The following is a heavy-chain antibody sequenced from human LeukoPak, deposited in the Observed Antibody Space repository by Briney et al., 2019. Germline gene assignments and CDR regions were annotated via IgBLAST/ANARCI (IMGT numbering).Heavy chain of an antibody. D-gene: IGHD3-10*01. CDR2: INSDGSTT. J-gene: IGHJ4*02. CDR1: GFTFSSYS. Sequence: AGGSLRLSCAASGFTFSSYSMNWVRQAPGKGLVWVSRINSDGSTTSYADSVKGRFTISRDNAKNTLYLQMNSLRAEDTAVYYCAKDRGDTSFDYWGQGTLVTVSS. CDR3: AKDRGDTSFDY. V-gene: IGHV3-74*01.